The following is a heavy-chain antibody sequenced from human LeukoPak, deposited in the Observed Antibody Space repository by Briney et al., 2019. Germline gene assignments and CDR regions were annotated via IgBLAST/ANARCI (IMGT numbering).Heavy chain of an antibody. Sequence: GGSLRLSCAASGFTFSNYWLHWVRQAPGKGLVWVSHINADGSNTNYADSVKGRFTISRDNAKNTLYLQMNSLRAEDTAVYYCARDSKLRFLFYYMDVWGKGTTVTVSS. V-gene: IGHV3-74*01. J-gene: IGHJ6*03. CDR2: INADGSNT. CDR1: GFTFSNYW. CDR3: ARDSKLRFLFYYMDV. D-gene: IGHD3-3*01.